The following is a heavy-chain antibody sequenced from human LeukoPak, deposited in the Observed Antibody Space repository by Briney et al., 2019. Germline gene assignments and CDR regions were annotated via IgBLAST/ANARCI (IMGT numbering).Heavy chain of an antibody. CDR2: IWYDGGTK. CDR3: ARASGSYDY. V-gene: IGHV3-33*01. D-gene: IGHD1-26*01. Sequence: GGSLRLSCAASGFPFSTYGMHWVRRAPGKGLEWVAVIWYDGGTKYYADSVKGRFTISRDNSKNTLYLQMNSLRPEDTAVYYCARASGSYDYWGQGTLVTVSS. CDR1: GFPFSTYG. J-gene: IGHJ4*02.